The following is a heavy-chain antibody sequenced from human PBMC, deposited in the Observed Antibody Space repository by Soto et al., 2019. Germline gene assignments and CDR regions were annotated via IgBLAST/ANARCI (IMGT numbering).Heavy chain of an antibody. V-gene: IGHV3-23*01. D-gene: IGHD3-10*01. J-gene: IGHJ4*02. CDR1: GFTFSSYA. CDR3: AFNSGSGTYYFDY. Sequence: EVQLLESGGGLVQPGGSLRLSCAASGFTFSSYAMWWVRQATGKGLECVSAISGGGETTYYADSVKGRFTISRDNSKNTLYLQMNSLRAEHTAVYYCAFNSGSGTYYFDYWGQGTLVTVSS. CDR2: ISGGGETT.